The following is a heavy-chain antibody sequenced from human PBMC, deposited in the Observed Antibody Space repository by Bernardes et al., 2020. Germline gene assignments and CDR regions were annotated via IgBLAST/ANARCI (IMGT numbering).Heavy chain of an antibody. J-gene: IGHJ4*02. CDR3: ARGGGSFYYFDY. Sequence: ASVKVSCKASGYTFTNYGISWVRQAPGQGLEWMGWISAYNGNTNYAQELQDRVTMTTDTSTSTAYMELRSLGSDDTAVYYCARGGGSFYYFDYWGQGTLVTVSS. V-gene: IGHV1-18*01. CDR1: GYTFTNYG. D-gene: IGHD3-16*01. CDR2: ISAYNGNT.